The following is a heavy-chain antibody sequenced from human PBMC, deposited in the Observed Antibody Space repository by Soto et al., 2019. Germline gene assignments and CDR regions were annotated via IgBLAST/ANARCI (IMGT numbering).Heavy chain of an antibody. CDR2: INAGNGNT. D-gene: IGHD3-3*01. J-gene: IGHJ4*02. CDR1: GYTFTSYA. Sequence: ASVKVSCKASGYTFTSYAMHWVRQAPGQRLEWMGWINAGNGNTKYSQKFQGRVTITRDTSASTAYMELSSLRSEDTAVYYCARDAGFLEWHAFDYWGQGTLVTVSS. CDR3: ARDAGFLEWHAFDY. V-gene: IGHV1-3*01.